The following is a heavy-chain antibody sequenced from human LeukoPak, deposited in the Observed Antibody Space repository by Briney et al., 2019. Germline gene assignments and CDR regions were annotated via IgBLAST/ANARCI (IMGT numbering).Heavy chain of an antibody. D-gene: IGHD4-23*01. Sequence: GASVKVSGKASGYTFTSYGISWVRQAPGQGLEWMGWISAYNGNTNYAQKLQGRVTMTTDTSTSTAYMELRSLRSDDTAVYYCARVVPRGGNSVSLLQGADYWGQGTLVTVSS. J-gene: IGHJ4*02. CDR3: ARVVPRGGNSVSLLQGADY. CDR2: ISAYNGNT. CDR1: GYTFTSYG. V-gene: IGHV1-18*01.